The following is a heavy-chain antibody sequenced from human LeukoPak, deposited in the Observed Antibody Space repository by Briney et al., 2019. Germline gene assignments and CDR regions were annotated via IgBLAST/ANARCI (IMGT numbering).Heavy chain of an antibody. CDR1: GYTFTSYG. V-gene: IGHV1-18*01. Sequence: ASVEVSCKASGYTFTSYGISWVRQAPGQGLEWMGWISAYNGNTNYAQKLQGRVTMTTDTSTSTAYMELRSLRSDDTAVYYCARDERVYSYGLYYYYGMDVWGQGTTVTVS. CDR2: ISAYNGNT. D-gene: IGHD5-18*01. J-gene: IGHJ6*02. CDR3: ARDERVYSYGLYYYYGMDV.